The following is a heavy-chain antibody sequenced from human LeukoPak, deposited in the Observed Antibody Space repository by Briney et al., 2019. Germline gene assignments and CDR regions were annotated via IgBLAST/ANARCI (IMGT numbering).Heavy chain of an antibody. Sequence: KASETLSLTCTASGGSISSYYWSWIRQPPGKGLEWIGYIYYSGSTNYNPSLKSRVTISVDTSKNQFSLKLSSVTAADTAVYYCARVGHSGYYSYYYGMDVWGQGTTVTVSS. D-gene: IGHD3-22*01. CDR1: GGSISSYY. CDR3: ARVGHSGYYSYYYGMDV. CDR2: IYYSGST. J-gene: IGHJ6*02. V-gene: IGHV4-59*01.